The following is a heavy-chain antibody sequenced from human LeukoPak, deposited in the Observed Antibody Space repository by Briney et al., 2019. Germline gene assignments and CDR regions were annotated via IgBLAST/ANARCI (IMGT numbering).Heavy chain of an antibody. D-gene: IGHD3-22*01. V-gene: IGHV3-11*04. J-gene: IGHJ4*02. Sequence: MTGGSLRLSCAASGFTVSSNYMSWVRQAPGKGLEWVSYISSSGSTIYYADSVKGRFTISRDNAKNSLYLQMNSLRAEDTAVYYCARDRRYYYDSQFDYWGQGTLVTVSS. CDR3: ARDRRYYYDSQFDY. CDR1: GFTVSSNY. CDR2: ISSSGSTI.